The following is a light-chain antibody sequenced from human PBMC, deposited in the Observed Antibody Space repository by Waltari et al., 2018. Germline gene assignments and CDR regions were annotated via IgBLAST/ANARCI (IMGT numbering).Light chain of an antibody. CDR1: QSVLYSSNNKNY. J-gene: IGKJ2*03. CDR2: WAS. Sequence: DIVMTQSPDSLAVSLGERATINCKSSQSVLYSSNNKNYLAWYQQKPGQPPKLLIYWASTRESGVPDRFSGSGSGTDFTLTISSLQPDDFATYYCHQYNSYSQSFGQGTKLEIK. CDR3: HQYNSYSQS. V-gene: IGKV4-1*01.